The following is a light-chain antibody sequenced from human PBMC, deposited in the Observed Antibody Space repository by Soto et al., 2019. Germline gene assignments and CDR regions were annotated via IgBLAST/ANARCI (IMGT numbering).Light chain of an antibody. CDR2: GAS. CDR1: QTISSGF. CDR3: QQYGSSPPT. Sequence: EIVLTQSPGILYLSPGDRATLSCRASQTISSGFLAWYQQKVGQAPRLLIYGASSRATGTPDRFSGSGSGTDFTLTINRLEPEDFALYYCQQYGSSPPTFGQGTKVDIK. V-gene: IGKV3-20*01. J-gene: IGKJ1*01.